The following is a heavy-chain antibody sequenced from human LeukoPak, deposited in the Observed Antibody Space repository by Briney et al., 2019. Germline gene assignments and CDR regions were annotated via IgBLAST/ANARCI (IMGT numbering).Heavy chain of an antibody. CDR1: GFTFSSYE. V-gene: IGHV3-48*03. Sequence: GPLRLSCAASGFTFSSYEMNWVRQAPGKGLEWVSYISSSGSTIYYADSVKGRFTISRDNAKNSLYLQMNSLRAEDTAVYYCARDERGNDNIVVVPLDVWGQGTTVTVSS. J-gene: IGHJ6*02. CDR2: ISSSGSTI. CDR3: ARDERGNDNIVVVPLDV. D-gene: IGHD2-2*01.